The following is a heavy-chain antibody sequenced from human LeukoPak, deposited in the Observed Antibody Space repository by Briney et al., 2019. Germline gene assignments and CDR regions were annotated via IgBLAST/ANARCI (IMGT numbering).Heavy chain of an antibody. CDR2: ISSSSSYI. D-gene: IGHD3-10*01. V-gene: IGHV3-21*01. CDR3: ARETSLLLWFGELLSHAFDI. CDR1: GFTFSSYG. J-gene: IGHJ3*02. Sequence: GGSLRLSCAASGFTFSSYGMHWVRQAPGKGLEWVSSISSSSSYIYYADSVKGRFTISRDNAKNSLYLQMNSLRAEDTAVYYCARETSLLLWFGELLSHAFDIWGQGTMVTVSS.